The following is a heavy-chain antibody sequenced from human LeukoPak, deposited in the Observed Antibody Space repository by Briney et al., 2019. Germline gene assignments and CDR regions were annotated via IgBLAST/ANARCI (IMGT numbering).Heavy chain of an antibody. J-gene: IGHJ4*02. Sequence: PGGSLRLSCAASGFTFSSYAMSWVRQAPGKGLEWVSAISGTGDSTYYADSVKGRFTISRDNSKNTLYRQMNSLRAEDTAVYYCAKDRPGIAVAGVIDYWGQGTLVTVSS. V-gene: IGHV3-23*01. CDR2: ISGTGDST. CDR1: GFTFSSYA. CDR3: AKDRPGIAVAGVIDY. D-gene: IGHD6-19*01.